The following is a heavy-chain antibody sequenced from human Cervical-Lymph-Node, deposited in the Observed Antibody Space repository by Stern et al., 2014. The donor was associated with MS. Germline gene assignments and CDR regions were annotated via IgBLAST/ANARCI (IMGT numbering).Heavy chain of an antibody. J-gene: IGHJ4*02. Sequence: EVQLEESGGGLVKPGGSLRLSCVASGFTFSDAWMSWVRQAPGKGLEWVGLIKSKTNGETTDYAAPVKGRFSISRDDSKNTVYLQMNSLKTEDTGIYYCLGTYLAYWGQGTLVAVSS. CDR2: IKSKTNGETT. CDR3: LGTYLAY. V-gene: IGHV3-15*01. CDR1: GFTFSDAW.